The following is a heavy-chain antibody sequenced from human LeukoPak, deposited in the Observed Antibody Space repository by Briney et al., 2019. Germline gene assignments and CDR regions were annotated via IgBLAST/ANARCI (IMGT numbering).Heavy chain of an antibody. CDR2: IKQDGSEK. J-gene: IGHJ6*03. D-gene: IGHD5-18*01. CDR1: GFTFSSYW. Sequence: GGSLRLSCAASGFTFSSYWMSWVRQAPGKGLEWVANIKQDGSEKYYVDSVKGRFTISRDNAKNSLYLQMNSLRAEDTAVYYCAGAKGYSDDYMDVWGKGTTVTVSS. V-gene: IGHV3-7*01. CDR3: AGAKGYSDDYMDV.